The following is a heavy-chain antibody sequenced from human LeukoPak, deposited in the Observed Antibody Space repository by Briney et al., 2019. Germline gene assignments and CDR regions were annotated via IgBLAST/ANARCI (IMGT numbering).Heavy chain of an antibody. D-gene: IGHD2-15*01. J-gene: IGHJ6*03. V-gene: IGHV1-46*01. Sequence: GGSLRLSCAASGYTFTSYYMHWVRQAPGQGLEWMGIINPSGGSTSYAQKFQGRVTMTRDMSTSTVYMELSSLRSEDTAVYYCAGDREYCSGGSCYSNPYYYYYYMDVWGKGTTVTVSS. CDR3: AGDREYCSGGSCYSNPYYYYYYMDV. CDR1: GYTFTSYY. CDR2: INPSGGST.